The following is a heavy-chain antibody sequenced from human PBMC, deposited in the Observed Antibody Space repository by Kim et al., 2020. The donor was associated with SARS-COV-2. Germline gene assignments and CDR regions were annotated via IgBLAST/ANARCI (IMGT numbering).Heavy chain of an antibody. V-gene: IGHV4-31*02. Sequence: SRVTIAVDTSKNQFSLRLSSVTAADTAVYYCARDVSKYTRPRDHDYGMDVWGQGTTVTVSS. D-gene: IGHD3-3*02. J-gene: IGHJ6*02. CDR3: ARDVSKYTRPRDHDYGMDV.